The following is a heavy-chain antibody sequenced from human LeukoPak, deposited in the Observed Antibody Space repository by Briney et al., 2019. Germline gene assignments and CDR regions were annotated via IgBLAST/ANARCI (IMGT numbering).Heavy chain of an antibody. D-gene: IGHD4-17*01. J-gene: IGHJ4*02. V-gene: IGHV4-34*01. CDR1: GGSFTGYY. CDR3: AREGNTVTYFDY. CDR2: INHSGST. Sequence: SETLSLTCAVYGGSFTGYYWSWIRQPPGMGLEWIGEINHSGSTNYNPSFKSRATISVDTSKNQFSLKLSSVTAADTAVYYCAREGNTVTYFDYWGQGTLVTVSS.